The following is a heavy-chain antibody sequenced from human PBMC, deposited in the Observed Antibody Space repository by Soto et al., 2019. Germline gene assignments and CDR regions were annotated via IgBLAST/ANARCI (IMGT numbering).Heavy chain of an antibody. CDR3: ARDPVDTAMVLYYYYGMDV. CDR1: GFTFSSYS. Sequence: GGSLRLSYAASGFTFSSYSMNWVRQAPGKGLEWVSYISSSSSTIYYADSVKGRFTISRDNAKNSLYLQMNSLRDEDTAVYYCARDPVDTAMVLYYYYGMDVWGQGTTVTVSS. V-gene: IGHV3-48*02. CDR2: ISSSSSTI. D-gene: IGHD5-18*01. J-gene: IGHJ6*02.